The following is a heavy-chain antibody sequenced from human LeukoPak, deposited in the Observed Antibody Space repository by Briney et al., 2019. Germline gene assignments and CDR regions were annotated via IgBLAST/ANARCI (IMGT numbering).Heavy chain of an antibody. CDR3: ARGRGDNAFDI. J-gene: IGHJ3*02. CDR1: GGPFSGYY. Sequence: PSETQSLTCAVYGGPFSGYYWSWIRQPPGKGLEWIGEISHSGSTNYNPSLKSRVTISVDTSKNQFSLKLSSVTAADMAVFYWARGRGDNAFDIWGQGKMVTVSS. D-gene: IGHD5-18*01. CDR2: ISHSGST. V-gene: IGHV4-34*01.